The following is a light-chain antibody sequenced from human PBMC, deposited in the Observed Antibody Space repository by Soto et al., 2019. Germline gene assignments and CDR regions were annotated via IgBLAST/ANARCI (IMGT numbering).Light chain of an antibody. CDR3: HQYNSLPLT. CDR2: SAS. CDR1: QGISNY. Sequence: DIQMTQSPSSLSASVGDRVTITCRASQGISNYLGWFQQKPGQAPKSLIYSASSLQSGVPSKFSGSGSVKDFTLTISSLQPEDSATYYCHQYNSLPLTFGGGTKVEI. J-gene: IGKJ4*01. V-gene: IGKV1-16*02.